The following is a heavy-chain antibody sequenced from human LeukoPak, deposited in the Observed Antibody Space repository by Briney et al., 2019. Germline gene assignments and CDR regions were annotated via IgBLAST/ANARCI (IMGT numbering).Heavy chain of an antibody. V-gene: IGHV1-2*06. CDR3: ARAHWNDGNWFDP. D-gene: IGHD1-1*01. CDR1: GYTFTGYY. CDR2: INPNSGGT. J-gene: IGHJ5*02. Sequence: GASVKVSCKASGYTFTGYYMHWVRQAPGQGLEWMGRINPNSGGTNYAQKFQGRVTMTRDTSISTAYMELSRLRSDDTAVYYRARAHWNDGNWFDPWGQGTLVTVSS.